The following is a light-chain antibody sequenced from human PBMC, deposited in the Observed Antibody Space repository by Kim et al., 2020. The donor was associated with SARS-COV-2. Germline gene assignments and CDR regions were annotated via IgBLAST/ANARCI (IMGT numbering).Light chain of an antibody. Sequence: VTISCSGSSSNIGSNYVSWYQQLPGTAPRLLIYNNNQRPSGVPDRFSGSKSGTSASLAISGLQSEDEADFFCAAWDHSMSGRYVFGPGTKVTVL. CDR2: NNN. CDR3: AAWDHSMSGRYV. J-gene: IGLJ1*01. CDR1: SSNIGSNY. V-gene: IGLV1-47*01.